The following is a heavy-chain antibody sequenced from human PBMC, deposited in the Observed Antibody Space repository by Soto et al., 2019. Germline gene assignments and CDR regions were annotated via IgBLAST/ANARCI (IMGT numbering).Heavy chain of an antibody. CDR2: IYSGGST. J-gene: IGHJ3*02. V-gene: IGHV3-66*02. D-gene: IGHD3-22*01. CDR3: VSDYYDSCGYSADACDI. CDR1: GFTVSSNY. Sequence: GGSLRLSCAASGFTVSSNYMSWVRQPPGKGLEWVSVIYSGGSTYYADSVKGRFTISRDNSKNTLYLQMNSLRAEDTAVYYCVSDYYDSCGYSADACDIWGQGTMVTVSS.